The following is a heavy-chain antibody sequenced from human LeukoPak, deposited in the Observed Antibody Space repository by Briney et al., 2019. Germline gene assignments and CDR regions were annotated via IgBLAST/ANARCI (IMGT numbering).Heavy chain of an antibody. J-gene: IGHJ4*02. D-gene: IGHD6-13*01. CDR3: AKDRLAIRSSSSVFDY. Sequence: PGGSLRLSCAASGFTFSSYEMNWVRQAPGKGLEWVSYISSSGSTIYYADSVKGRFTISRDNAENSLYLQMNSLRAEDTAVYYCAKDRLAIRSSSSVFDYWGQGTLVTVSS. CDR1: GFTFSSYE. CDR2: ISSSGSTI. V-gene: IGHV3-48*03.